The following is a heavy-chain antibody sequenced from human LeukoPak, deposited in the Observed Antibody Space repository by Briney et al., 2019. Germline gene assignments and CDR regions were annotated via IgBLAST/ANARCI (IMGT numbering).Heavy chain of an antibody. D-gene: IGHD2-15*01. Sequence: TGGSVRLLCAVSELRHRNIYVSCVRQAPGKGLEWGSVIYSDGYTSYAESVEGRFTISRDNSKNTLYLHMNSLRAEDTAVYYCARASYCSDGSCYSDYWGQGTLVTVSS. CDR3: ARASYCSDGSCYSDY. V-gene: IGHV3-53*01. CDR2: IYSDGYT. J-gene: IGHJ4*02. CDR1: ELRHRNIY.